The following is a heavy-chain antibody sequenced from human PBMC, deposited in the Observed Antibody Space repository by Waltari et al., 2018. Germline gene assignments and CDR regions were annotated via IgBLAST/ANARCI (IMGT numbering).Heavy chain of an antibody. J-gene: IGHJ6*03. CDR2: IIPILGTS. CDR1: GGTFSSYA. CDR3: ARSTVGPPTDYYYMDV. Sequence: QVQLVQSGAEVKKPGSSVKVSCKASGGTFSSYAISWVRQAPGQGLEWMGGIIPILGTSSYAQKFQGRVTITTDESTSTAYMELSSLRSEDTAVYYCARSTVGPPTDYYYMDVWGKGTTVTVSS. V-gene: IGHV1-69*05. D-gene: IGHD4-17*01.